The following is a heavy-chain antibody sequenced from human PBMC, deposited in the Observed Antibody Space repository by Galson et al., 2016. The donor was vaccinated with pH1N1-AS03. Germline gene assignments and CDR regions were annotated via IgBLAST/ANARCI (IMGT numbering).Heavy chain of an antibody. D-gene: IGHD3-22*01. J-gene: IGHJ5*01. CDR1: GFAFSDYT. Sequence: SLRLSCAASGFAFSDYTMHWVRQAPGKGLEWVAVTSYNGRNKYYADSVKGRFTISRDNAKNSLYLQLSSLRAGDTAVYYCARDPTYATSGYYYPHFDSWGQGTLVTVSS. CDR2: TSYNGRNK. CDR3: ARDPTYATSGYYYPHFDS. V-gene: IGHV3-30-3*01.